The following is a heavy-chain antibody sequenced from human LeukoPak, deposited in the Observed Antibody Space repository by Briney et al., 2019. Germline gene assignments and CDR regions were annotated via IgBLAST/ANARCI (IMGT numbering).Heavy chain of an antibody. V-gene: IGHV4-4*02. Sequence: TLFLTLRGFGWPVTRTKWWDLVRQPPREGLELVGEVHLDGRTNYNPSLKSRLTISVDLSENHISLKLTSVTAADTAVYYCAREGGFFRPLDYSGQGTLVTVSS. J-gene: IGHJ4*02. CDR1: GWPVTRTKW. CDR2: VHLDGRT. D-gene: IGHD3-3*01. CDR3: AREGGFFRPLDY.